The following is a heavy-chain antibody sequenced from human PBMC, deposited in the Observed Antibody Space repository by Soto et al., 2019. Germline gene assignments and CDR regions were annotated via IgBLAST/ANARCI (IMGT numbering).Heavy chain of an antibody. CDR2: ISTYNGNT. D-gene: IGHD3-22*01. V-gene: IGHV1-18*01. J-gene: IGHJ4*02. CDR1: GYTFTTYG. CDR3: ARGPTDYYDNSGNYFLDY. Sequence: QVQLVQSGAEANKPGASVKVSCKASGYTFTTYGMSWVRQAPGQGLDWMGWISTYNGNTKYAERLQGRVTMTTDTTTSTAYMELRSLRSDDTAVYYCARGPTDYYDNSGNYFLDYWGQGTLVTVSS.